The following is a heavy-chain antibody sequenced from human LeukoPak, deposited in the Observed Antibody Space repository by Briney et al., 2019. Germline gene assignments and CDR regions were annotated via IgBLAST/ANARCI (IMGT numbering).Heavy chain of an antibody. CDR2: INHSGST. CDR3: ARVMRYYYGSGSSNFDY. V-gene: IGHV4-39*07. J-gene: IGHJ4*02. D-gene: IGHD3-10*01. CDR1: GGSISSGSYY. Sequence: SETLSLTCTVSGGSISSGSYYWSWVRQPPGKGLEWIGEINHSGSTNYNPSLKSRVTISVDTSKNQFSLKLSSVTAADTAVYYCARVMRYYYGSGSSNFDYWGQGTLVTVSS.